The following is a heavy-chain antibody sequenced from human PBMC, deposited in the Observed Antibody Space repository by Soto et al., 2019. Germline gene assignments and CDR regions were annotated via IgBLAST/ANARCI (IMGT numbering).Heavy chain of an antibody. CDR3: TNLIRGSSYSPY. CDR1: ELTLTNAW. V-gene: IGHV3-15*01. Sequence: EVRLEESGGGLVKPGGSLRLSCVASELTLTNAWMSWVRQAPGKGLEWVGRIKSKTEGGTPDYAAPVKGRFTLSRDDSKNTLYLQMNSLMTEDTAVYCCTNLIRGSSYSPYWGQGTLVTVSS. CDR2: IKSKTEGGTP. J-gene: IGHJ4*02. D-gene: IGHD5-18*01.